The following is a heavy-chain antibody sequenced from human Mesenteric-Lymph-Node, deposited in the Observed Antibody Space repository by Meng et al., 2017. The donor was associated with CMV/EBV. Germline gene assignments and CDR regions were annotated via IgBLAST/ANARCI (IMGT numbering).Heavy chain of an antibody. CDR3: ARHGTYFYDNSGYSNWFDP. Sequence: SGSYYWGWIRQPPGMGLEWIGSFTYGRSPYYNPSLKSRVTVSVDTSKNQFSLNLNSVTAADTAVYYCARHGTYFYDNSGYSNWFDPWGQGTLVTVSS. CDR1: SGSYY. J-gene: IGHJ5*02. D-gene: IGHD3-22*01. V-gene: IGHV4-39*01. CDR2: FTYGRSP.